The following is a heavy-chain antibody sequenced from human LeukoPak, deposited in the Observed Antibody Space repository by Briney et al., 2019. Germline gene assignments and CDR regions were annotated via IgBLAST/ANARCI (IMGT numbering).Heavy chain of an antibody. CDR2: MDDRGDS. Sequence: SETLSLTCTVSGDSMRSYYWSWIRQAPGKGLEWLGRMDDRGDSNYNPSLKGRGSISVDTSKNQFSLKLRSVTAADTAVYYCARDSRYDSGWFDDGMDVWGPGTTVTVSS. J-gene: IGHJ6*02. CDR1: GDSMRSYY. V-gene: IGHV4-59*01. CDR3: ARDSRYDSGWFDDGMDV. D-gene: IGHD6-13*01.